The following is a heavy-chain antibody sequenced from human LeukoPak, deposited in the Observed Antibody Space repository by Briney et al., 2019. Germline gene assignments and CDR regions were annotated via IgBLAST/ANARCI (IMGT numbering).Heavy chain of an antibody. V-gene: IGHV5-51*01. CDR3: TRLISRGSDYNYVDD. CDR1: GYRFTNYH. Sequence: PGESLKISCKGSGYRFTNYHIGWVRQMPGKGLEWMGIIYPADSDTRYRPTFRGQVTISVDKSINTAYLQWSSLKASDTAMYYCTRLISRGSDYNYVDDWGQGTLITVSS. D-gene: IGHD4-17*01. J-gene: IGHJ4*02. CDR2: IYPADSDT.